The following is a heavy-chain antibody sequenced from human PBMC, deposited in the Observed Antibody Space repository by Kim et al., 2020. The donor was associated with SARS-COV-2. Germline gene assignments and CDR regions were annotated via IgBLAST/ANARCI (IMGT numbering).Heavy chain of an antibody. J-gene: IGHJ6*03. CDR1: GYTFSDFA. CDR2: ISAYNGNT. Sequence: ASVKVSCKASGYTFSDFAFSWVRQAPGQGLEWMGRISAYNGNTLYAQKFQDRVTMTTDTSTNTAYMELRSLRSDDTAVYYCARAIQYYCMDVWGNGTTVTVSS. V-gene: IGHV1-18*01. CDR3: ARAIQYYCMDV.